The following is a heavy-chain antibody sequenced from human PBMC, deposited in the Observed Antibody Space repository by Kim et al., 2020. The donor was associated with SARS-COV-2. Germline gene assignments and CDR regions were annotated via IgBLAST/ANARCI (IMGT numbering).Heavy chain of an antibody. D-gene: IGHD6-6*01. Sequence: ASVKVSCKASGYTFTGYYMHWVRQAPGQGLEWMGWINPNSGGTNYAQKFQGRVTMTRDTSISTAYMELSRLRSDDTAVYYCASPYGADGESSSGPAFDIWGQGTMVTVSS. CDR1: GYTFTGYY. CDR2: INPNSGGT. V-gene: IGHV1-2*02. J-gene: IGHJ3*02. CDR3: ASPYGADGESSSGPAFDI.